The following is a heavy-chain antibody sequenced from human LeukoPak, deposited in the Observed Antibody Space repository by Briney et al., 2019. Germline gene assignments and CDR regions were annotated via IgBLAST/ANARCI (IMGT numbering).Heavy chain of an antibody. V-gene: IGHV1-46*01. CDR3: GRGDCRGGRCYLCA. CDR1: GYTFTSYY. J-gene: IGHJ5*02. CDR2: INPSGGST. Sequence: ASVKLSCKASGYTFTSYYMHWVRHAPGQGLEWMGIINPSGGSTSYAQKFQGRVTMTRDTSTSTVYMELSSLRSEDTAVYYFGRGDCRGGRCYLCAWGQGTLVTVSS. D-gene: IGHD2-15*01.